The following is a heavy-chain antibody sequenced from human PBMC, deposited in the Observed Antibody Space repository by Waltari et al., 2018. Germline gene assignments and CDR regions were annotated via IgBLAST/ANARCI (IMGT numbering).Heavy chain of an antibody. CDR2: SYHSGST. J-gene: IGHJ5*02. D-gene: IGHD3-3*01. CDR1: GGSISSSHW. V-gene: IGHV4-4*02. Sequence: QVQLQESGPGLVKPSGTLSLTCAVSGGSISSSHWWSWVRQPPGKGLEWIGESYHSGSTNHNPSLKSRVTISVDKSKNDFSRKLTSVTAADTAVYYCASTGAMFGVVVTSEGWFDPWGKGILVTVSS. CDR3: ASTGAMFGVVVTSEGWFDP.